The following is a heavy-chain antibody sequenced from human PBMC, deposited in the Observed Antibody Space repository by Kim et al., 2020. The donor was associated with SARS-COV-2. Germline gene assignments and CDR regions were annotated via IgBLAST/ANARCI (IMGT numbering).Heavy chain of an antibody. D-gene: IGHD3-3*01. V-gene: IGHV4-39*01. CDR3: ASYDFWSGYFDY. CDR1: GGSISSSSYY. J-gene: IGHJ4*02. CDR2: IYYSGST. Sequence: SETLSLTCTVSGGSISSSSYYWGWIRQPPGKGLEWIGSIYYSGSTYYNPSLKSRVTISVDTSKNQFSLKLSSVTAADTAVYYCASYDFWSGYFDYWGQGTLVTVSS.